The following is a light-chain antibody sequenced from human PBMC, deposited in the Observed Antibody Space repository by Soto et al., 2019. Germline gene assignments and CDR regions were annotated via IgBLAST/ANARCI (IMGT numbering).Light chain of an antibody. Sequence: DVQMTQSPSSLSASVVDRFSITFLASQSIPNYLNWFQQKPGRAPKLLIFGASSLQSGVPSRFSGSGSGTEFTLTISSLQPEDFATYYCQQSYSTPITFGQGTRLEIK. CDR2: GAS. V-gene: IGKV1-39*01. CDR1: QSIPNY. J-gene: IGKJ5*01. CDR3: QQSYSTPIT.